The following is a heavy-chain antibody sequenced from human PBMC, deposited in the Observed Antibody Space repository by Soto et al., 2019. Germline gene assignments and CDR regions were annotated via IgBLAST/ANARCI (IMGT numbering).Heavy chain of an antibody. CDR1: GFTFSTYS. J-gene: IGHJ4*02. CDR2: ISGTSSTI. D-gene: IGHD2-15*01. V-gene: IGHV3-48*01. Sequence: EVQLVASGGGLVQPGGSLRLSCAASGFTFSTYSMNWVRQAPGKGLEWISYISGTSSTIYYADSVKGRFTISRDNAKNSLSLQMNSLRAEHTSVYYCARGMGYYCRGGSCPEEVFDFWGQGTLGTVSS. CDR3: ARGMGYYCRGGSCPEEVFDF.